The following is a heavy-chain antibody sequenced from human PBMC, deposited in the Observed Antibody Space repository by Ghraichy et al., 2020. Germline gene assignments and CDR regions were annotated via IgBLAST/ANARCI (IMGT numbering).Heavy chain of an antibody. V-gene: IGHV3-21*01. D-gene: IGHD5-18*01. CDR2: ISSSSSYI. Sequence: GGSLRLSCAASGFTFSSYSMNWVRQAPGKGLEWVSSISSSSSYIYYADSVKGRFTISRDNAKNSLYLQMNSLRAEDTAVYYCAREDYNKIRGYSYGQSDYWGQGTLVTVSS. J-gene: IGHJ4*02. CDR1: GFTFSSYS. CDR3: AREDYNKIRGYSYGQSDY.